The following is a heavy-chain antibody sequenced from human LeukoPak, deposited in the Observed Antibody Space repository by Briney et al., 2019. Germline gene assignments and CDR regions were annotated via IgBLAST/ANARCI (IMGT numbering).Heavy chain of an antibody. Sequence: GGSLRLSCAASGFTFSTYWMNWVRQVPGKGLLWVSRINNHGSDTAYAGSVKGRFTISRDNAKNTLYLQMNSLRAEDSAVYFCARDLNDLLQNYRSTWYPADYWGQGTLVTVSS. CDR2: INNHGSDT. D-gene: IGHD6-13*01. CDR3: ARDLNDLLQNYRSTWYPADY. V-gene: IGHV3-74*01. CDR1: GFTFSTYW. J-gene: IGHJ4*02.